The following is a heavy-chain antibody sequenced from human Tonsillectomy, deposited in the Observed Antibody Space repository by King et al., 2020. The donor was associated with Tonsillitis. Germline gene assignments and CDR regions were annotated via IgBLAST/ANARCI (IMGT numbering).Heavy chain of an antibody. CDR1: GFTFSSNS. D-gene: IGHD6-19*01. Sequence: VQLVESGGGLVQAGGSLRLSCAASGFTFSSNSMYWVRQAPGKALEWVSYISTSSSIMYSDSVKGRFTISRDNAKNSLYLEMNSLRDEDTAVYYCATAVAGTLGYWGQGTLVTVSS. J-gene: IGHJ4*02. CDR3: ATAVAGTLGY. V-gene: IGHV3-48*02. CDR2: ISTSSSIM.